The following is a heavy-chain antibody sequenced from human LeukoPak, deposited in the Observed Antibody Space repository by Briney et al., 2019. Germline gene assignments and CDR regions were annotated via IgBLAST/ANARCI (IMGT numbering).Heavy chain of an antibody. CDR1: GGSFSGYY. V-gene: IGHV4-34*01. D-gene: IGHD5-24*01. J-gene: IGHJ2*01. Sequence: SETLSLTCAVYGGSFSGYYWSWIRQPPGKGLEWIGEINHSGSTNYNPSLKSRVTISVDTSKNQFSLKLSSVTAADTAVYYCARDGDGYNGWYFDLWGRGTLVTVSS. CDR3: ARDGDGYNGWYFDL. CDR2: INHSGST.